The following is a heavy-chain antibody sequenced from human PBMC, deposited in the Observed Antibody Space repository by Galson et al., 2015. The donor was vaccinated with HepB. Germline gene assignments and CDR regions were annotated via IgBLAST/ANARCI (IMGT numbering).Heavy chain of an antibody. CDR1: GYTFTSYG. Sequence: SVKVSCKASGYTFTSYGISWVRQAPGQGLEWMGWISAYNGFTNYAQKLQGRVIMATDTSTSTAFMELRSLRSDDTAVYYCARDSVMNADAFDIWGQGTRVTVSS. CDR3: ARDSVMNADAFDI. V-gene: IGHV1-18*01. D-gene: IGHD2-21*01. J-gene: IGHJ3*02. CDR2: ISAYNGFT.